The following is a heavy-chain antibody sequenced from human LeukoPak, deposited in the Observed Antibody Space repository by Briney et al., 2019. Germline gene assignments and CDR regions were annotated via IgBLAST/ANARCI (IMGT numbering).Heavy chain of an antibody. J-gene: IGHJ4*02. D-gene: IGHD3-10*01. CDR3: ARVSGSGSYLGPVDY. CDR1: GFTVSSNY. Sequence: PGGSLRLSCAASGFTVSSNYMSWVRQAPGKGLEWVSVIYSGGSTYYADSVKGRSTISRDNSKNTLYLQMNSLRAEDTAVYYCARVSGSGSYLGPVDYWGQGTLVTVSS. V-gene: IGHV3-66*01. CDR2: IYSGGST.